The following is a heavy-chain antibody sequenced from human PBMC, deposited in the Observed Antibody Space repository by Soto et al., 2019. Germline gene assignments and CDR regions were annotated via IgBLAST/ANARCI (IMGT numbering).Heavy chain of an antibody. CDR3: ARDAGGQSGNFIFDS. CDR2: ISGSGGAT. CDR1: GFTFSSYA. J-gene: IGHJ4*02. D-gene: IGHD1-26*01. V-gene: IGHV3-23*01. Sequence: EVQLLESGGGLVQPGGSLSLSCAASGFTFSSYAMSWVRQTPGKGLEWVAGISGSGGATYYADAVKGRLTISRDNSNNTLYLQMNSLRAEDTAVYYCARDAGGQSGNFIFDSWGQGALVTVSS.